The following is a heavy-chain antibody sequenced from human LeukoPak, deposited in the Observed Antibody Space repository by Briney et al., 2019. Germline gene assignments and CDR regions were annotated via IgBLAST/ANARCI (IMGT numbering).Heavy chain of an antibody. J-gene: IGHJ4*02. CDR3: ARQGSGLDY. CDR2: INPNSGDT. Sequence: ASVKVSCMASGYYFTSYYLHWVRQAPGQGLEWMGWINPNSGDTHYAQKFQGRVTMTSDTSISTAYMELSRLKSDDTAIYYCARQGSGLDYWGQGTLVTVSS. CDR1: GYYFTSYY. V-gene: IGHV1-2*02. D-gene: IGHD3-10*01.